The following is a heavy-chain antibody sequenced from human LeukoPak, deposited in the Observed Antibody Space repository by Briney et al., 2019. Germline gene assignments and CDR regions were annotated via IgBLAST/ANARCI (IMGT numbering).Heavy chain of an antibody. V-gene: IGHV1-46*01. D-gene: IGHD3-22*01. J-gene: IGHJ4*02. CDR2: INPSDGST. CDR1: GYTVTSYY. Sequence: ASVKASCKASGYTVTSYYMQCYRHATGQGLEWMGIINPSDGSTTYAQKFQGRVTMTRDKSTSTVYMELSSLRSEDTAAYYCATDGRCYDGSSYYCFEFWGQGTLVTVSS. CDR3: ATDGRCYDGSSYYCFEF.